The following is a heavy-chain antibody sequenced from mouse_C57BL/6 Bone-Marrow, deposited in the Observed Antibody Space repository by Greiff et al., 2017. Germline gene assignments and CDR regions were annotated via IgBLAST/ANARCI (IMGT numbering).Heavy chain of an antibody. CDR3: ASIWEGYFDF. CDR2: IWRGGST. D-gene: IGHD4-1*01. CDR1: GFSLTSYG. J-gene: IGHJ1*03. Sequence: QVQLKQSGPGLVQPSQSLSITCTVSGFSLTSYGVHWVRQSPGKGLEWLGVIWRGGSTDYNAAFMSRLSITKDNSTSQVFFKMNSLQADDTAIYYCASIWEGYFDFWGTGTTVTVSS. V-gene: IGHV2-5*01.